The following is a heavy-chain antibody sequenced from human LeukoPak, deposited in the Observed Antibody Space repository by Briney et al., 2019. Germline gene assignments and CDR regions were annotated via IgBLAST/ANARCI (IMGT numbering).Heavy chain of an antibody. J-gene: IGHJ6*02. CDR3: GRGSLAAYNNGWFMDV. D-gene: IGHD6-13*01. CDR2: ISVGEPII. Sequence: GGSLRLSCAASGFTFSTYEVNWVRQAPGKGLEWVSHISVGEPIITYYADAVRGRFAISRDNAENSVYMQLNSLRAEDTAVYYCGRGSLAAYNNGWFMDVWGQGTTVTVSS. V-gene: IGHV3-48*03. CDR1: GFTFSTYE.